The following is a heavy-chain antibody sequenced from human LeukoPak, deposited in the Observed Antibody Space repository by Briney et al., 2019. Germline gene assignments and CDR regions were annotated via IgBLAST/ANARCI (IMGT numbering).Heavy chain of an antibody. CDR3: ATVDRFGELLLGPFDY. D-gene: IGHD3-10*01. V-gene: IGHV3-30-3*01. Sequence: PGRSLRLSCAASGFTFSSYAMHWVRQAPGKGLEWVAVISYDGSNKYYADSVKGRFTISRDNSKNTLYLQMNSLRAEDTAVYYCATVDRFGELLLGPFDYWGQGTLVTVSS. CDR2: ISYDGSNK. J-gene: IGHJ4*02. CDR1: GFTFSSYA.